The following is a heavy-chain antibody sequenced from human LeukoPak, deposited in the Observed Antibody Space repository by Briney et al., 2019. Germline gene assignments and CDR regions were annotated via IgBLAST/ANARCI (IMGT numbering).Heavy chain of an antibody. J-gene: IGHJ4*02. Sequence: GGSLRLSCTASGFTFSSYAMSWVRQAPGKGLEWVSAISGSGGSTYYADSVKGRFTISRDNSKNTLYLQMNSLRAEDTAVYYCAKAISVGATTDAADWGQGTLVTVSS. CDR1: GFTFSSYA. CDR3: AKAISVGATTDAAD. CDR2: ISGSGGST. D-gene: IGHD1-26*01. V-gene: IGHV3-23*01.